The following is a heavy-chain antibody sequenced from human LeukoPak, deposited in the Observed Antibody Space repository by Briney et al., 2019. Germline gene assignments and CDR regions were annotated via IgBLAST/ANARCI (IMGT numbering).Heavy chain of an antibody. CDR1: GYTFTGHY. CDR3: ARAYYYDSRGMDHVFDI. Sequence: GASVKVSCKASGYTFTGHYMHWVLQAPGQGLEWMGWINPKSGGTNYGQKFQGRVTMTRDTSISTAYKELRRLRSADTAVYYCARAYYYDSRGMDHVFDIWGQGTMVTVS. D-gene: IGHD3-22*01. V-gene: IGHV1-2*02. CDR2: INPKSGGT. J-gene: IGHJ3*02.